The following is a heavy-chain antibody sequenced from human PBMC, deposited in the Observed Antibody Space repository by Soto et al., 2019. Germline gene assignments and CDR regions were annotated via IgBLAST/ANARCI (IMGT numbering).Heavy chain of an antibody. CDR1: GVTFSSYA. Sequence: SVKVSCKASGVTFSSYAISWVRQAPGQGLEWMGGIIPIFGTANYAQKFQGRVTITADKSTSTAYMELSSLRSEDTAVYYCARVMTYYYGSGSYYANYYYYGMDVWGQGTTVTVSS. V-gene: IGHV1-69*06. D-gene: IGHD3-10*01. J-gene: IGHJ6*02. CDR2: IIPIFGTA. CDR3: ARVMTYYYGSGSYYANYYYYGMDV.